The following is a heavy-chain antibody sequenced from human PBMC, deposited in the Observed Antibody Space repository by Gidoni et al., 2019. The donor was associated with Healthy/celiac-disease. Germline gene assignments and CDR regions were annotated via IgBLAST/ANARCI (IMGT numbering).Heavy chain of an antibody. CDR2: IYYSGST. CDR3: ARPVTKGAFDY. J-gene: IGHJ4*02. V-gene: IGHV4-39*01. Sequence: QLQLQESGPGLVKPSETLSLTCTVPGGSISSSSYYWGWLRQPPGKGLEWIGSIYYSGSTYYNPSLKSRVTISVDTSKNQFSLKLSAVTAADTAVYYCARPVTKGAFDYWGQGTLVTVSS. CDR1: GGSISSSSYY. D-gene: IGHD1-26*01.